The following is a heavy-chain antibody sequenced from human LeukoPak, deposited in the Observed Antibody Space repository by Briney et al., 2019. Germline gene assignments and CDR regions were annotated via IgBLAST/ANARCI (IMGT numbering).Heavy chain of an antibody. CDR1: VFSISSYA. Sequence: GGSLRLSCAASVFSISSYALHWVRQALGKGVQYVSGISNGGSIDYANSVKGRFTISRDNSKNTLYLQMGSLRPEDMAVYYCARDFSYGSGFDYWGQGILVTVSS. V-gene: IGHV3-64*01. CDR3: ARDFSYGSGFDY. J-gene: IGHJ4*02. D-gene: IGHD5-18*01. CDR2: ISNGGSI.